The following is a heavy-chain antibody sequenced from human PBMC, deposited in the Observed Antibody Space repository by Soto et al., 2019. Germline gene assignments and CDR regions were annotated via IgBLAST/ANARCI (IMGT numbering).Heavy chain of an antibody. J-gene: IGHJ4*02. CDR3: ANYPTTVTSDY. V-gene: IGHV4-59*01. Sequence: SETLSLTCTVSGGSIGSYYWNWIRQPPGKGLEWIGDIYYGGGTNYNPSLKSRVTLSVDTSKNQFSLKLSSVTAADTAVYYCANYPTTVTSDYWGQGTLVTVSS. CDR2: IYYGGGT. CDR1: GGSIGSYY. D-gene: IGHD4-17*01.